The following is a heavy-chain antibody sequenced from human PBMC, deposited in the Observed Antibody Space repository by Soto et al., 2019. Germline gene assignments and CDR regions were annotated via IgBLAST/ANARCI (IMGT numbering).Heavy chain of an antibody. CDR3: MRDFQGY. CDR1: GFTFSSFW. V-gene: IGHV3-7*01. J-gene: IGHJ4*02. Sequence: EVQLVESGGGLVQPGGSLRLSCAASGFTFSSFWMTWVRQAPGKGLECVANIKGDGSEKFYADSVKGRFTISRDNTKNSLYLQMNSLRAEDTATYYCMRDFQGYWGQGTLVTVSS. CDR2: IKGDGSEK.